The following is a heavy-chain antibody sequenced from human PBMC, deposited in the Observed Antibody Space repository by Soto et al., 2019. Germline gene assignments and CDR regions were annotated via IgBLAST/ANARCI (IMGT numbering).Heavy chain of an antibody. CDR2: IYSGGST. CDR1: GFTVSSNY. J-gene: IGHJ6*02. Sequence: GGSLRLSCAASGFTVSSNYMSWVRQAPGKGLEWVSVIYSGGSTYYADSVKGRFTISRDNSKNTLYLQMNSLRAEDTAVYYCASTMVRGVTRYYYYYGMAVWGQGTTVTVSS. D-gene: IGHD3-10*01. CDR3: ASTMVRGVTRYYYYYGMAV. V-gene: IGHV3-53*01.